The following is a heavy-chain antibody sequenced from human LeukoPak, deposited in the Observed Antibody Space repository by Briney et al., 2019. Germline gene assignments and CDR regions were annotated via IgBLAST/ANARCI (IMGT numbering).Heavy chain of an antibody. CDR3: ARRFGARGESADFDY. Sequence: PGESLKISCKGSGFSFTNYWIGWVRQPPGKRPEWMGIIYPGDSDTRYSPSFQGQVTISADKSISTAYLQWSSLKASDTAMYYCARRFGARGESADFDYWGQGTLVTVSS. CDR1: GFSFTNYW. V-gene: IGHV5-51*01. CDR2: IYPGDSDT. D-gene: IGHD3-10*01. J-gene: IGHJ4*02.